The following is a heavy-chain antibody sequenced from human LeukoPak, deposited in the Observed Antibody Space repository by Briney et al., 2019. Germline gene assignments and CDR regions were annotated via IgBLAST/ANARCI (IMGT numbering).Heavy chain of an antibody. CDR2: ISYDGSNK. J-gene: IGHJ4*02. CDR3: AKDPTRNYYDSSGYANVYFDY. Sequence: GGSLRLSCAASGFTFSSYGMPWVRQAPGKGLEWVAVISYDGSNKYYADSVKGRFTISRDNSKNTLYLQMNSLRAEDTAVYYCAKDPTRNYYDSSGYANVYFDYWGQGTLVTVSS. CDR1: GFTFSSYG. V-gene: IGHV3-30*18. D-gene: IGHD3-22*01.